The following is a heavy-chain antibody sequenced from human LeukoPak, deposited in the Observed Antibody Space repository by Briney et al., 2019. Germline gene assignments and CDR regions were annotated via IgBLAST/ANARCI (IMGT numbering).Heavy chain of an antibody. V-gene: IGHV4-4*02. D-gene: IGHD4-23*01. CDR1: GGSISSSNW. CDR3: ARFGLATGGNSRWFDP. J-gene: IGHJ5*02. CDR2: IYHSGST. Sequence: SGTLSLTCAVSGGSISSSNWWSWVRQPPGKGLEWIGEIYHSGSTNYNPSLKSRVTISVDTSKNQFSLKLSSVTAADTAVYYCARFGLATGGNSRWFDPWGQGTLVTVSS.